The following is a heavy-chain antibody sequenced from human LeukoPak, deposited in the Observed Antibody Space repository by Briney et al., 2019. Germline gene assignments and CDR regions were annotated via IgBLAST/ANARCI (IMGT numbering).Heavy chain of an antibody. CDR2: MNPNSGNT. D-gene: IGHD4/OR15-4a*01. V-gene: IGHV1-8*01. CDR1: GYTFTSYD. CDR3: ARSNYLNYYYYGMDV. J-gene: IGHJ6*02. Sequence: ASVKVSCTASGYTFTSYDTNWVRQATGQGLEWMGWMNPNSGNTGYAQKFQGRVTMTRNTSISTAYMELSSLRSEDTAVYYCARSNYLNYYYYGMDVWGQGTTVTVSS.